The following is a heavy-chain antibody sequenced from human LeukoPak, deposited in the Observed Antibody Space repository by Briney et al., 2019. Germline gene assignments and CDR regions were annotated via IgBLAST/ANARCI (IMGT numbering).Heavy chain of an antibody. V-gene: IGHV1-18*01. Sequence: GASVKVSCKASGYTFTSYGISWVRQAPGQGLEWMGWISAYNGNTNYAQKLQGRVTMTRNTFISTAYMELSSLRSEDTAVYYCARGLGWNYVINYYYGMDVWGQGTTVTVSS. CDR2: ISAYNGNT. J-gene: IGHJ6*02. CDR3: ARGLGWNYVINYYYGMDV. D-gene: IGHD1-7*01. CDR1: GYTFTSYG.